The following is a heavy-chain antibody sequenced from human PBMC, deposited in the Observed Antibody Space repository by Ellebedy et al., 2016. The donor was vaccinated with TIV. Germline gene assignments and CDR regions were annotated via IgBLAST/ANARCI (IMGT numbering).Heavy chain of an antibody. Sequence: GESLKISCAASGFNFRSYWMTWVRQAPGKGLEWVAKIRQEGDEIYYVESVKGRFTISRDNAKNSLFLQMNSLRVEDTAVYYCARRGSYGDYAVQINNWFDSWGQGTLVTVSS. D-gene: IGHD4-17*01. CDR1: GFNFRSYW. CDR3: ARRGSYGDYAVQINNWFDS. V-gene: IGHV3-7*01. CDR2: IRQEGDEI. J-gene: IGHJ5*01.